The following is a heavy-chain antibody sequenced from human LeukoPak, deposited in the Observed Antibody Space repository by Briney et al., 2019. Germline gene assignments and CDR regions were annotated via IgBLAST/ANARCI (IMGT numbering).Heavy chain of an antibody. V-gene: IGHV4-31*03. CDR2: IYYSGST. CDR3: ARGRTTAREYAFDI. J-gene: IGHJ3*02. D-gene: IGHD4-11*01. CDR1: GGSISSGGYY. Sequence: SETLSLTCTVSGGSISSGGYYWSWIRQHPGKGLEWFGYIYYSGSTYYNPSLKSRVTISVDTSKNQFSLKLSSVTAADTAVYYCARGRTTAREYAFDIWGQGTMVTVSS.